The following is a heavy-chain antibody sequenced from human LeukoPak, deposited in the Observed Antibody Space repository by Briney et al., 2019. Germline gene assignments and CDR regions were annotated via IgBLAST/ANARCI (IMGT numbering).Heavy chain of an antibody. CDR2: ISYDGSNK. D-gene: IGHD6-19*01. V-gene: IGHV3-30*18. J-gene: IGHJ4*02. CDR3: AKDRDWIGWYFDY. Sequence: QPGRSLRLSCAASGFTFSSYGMHWVRQAPGKGLEWVAVISYDGSNKYYADSVKGRFTISRDNSKNTLYLQMNSLRAEDTAVYYCAKDRDWIGWYFDYWGQGTLVTVSS. CDR1: GFTFSSYG.